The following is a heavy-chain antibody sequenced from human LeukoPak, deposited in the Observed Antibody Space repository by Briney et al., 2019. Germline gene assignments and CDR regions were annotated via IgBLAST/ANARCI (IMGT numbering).Heavy chain of an antibody. CDR1: GYTFTSYY. D-gene: IGHD3-22*01. V-gene: IGHV1-46*01. CDR2: INPSGGST. CDR3: AKNLFPGYYDSSGYYVDY. Sequence: ASVKVSCKASGYTFTSYYMHWVRQAPGQGLEWMGIINPSGGSTSYAQKFQGRVTMTRDTSTSTVYMELSSLRSEDTALYYCAKNLFPGYYDSSGYYVDYWGQGTLVTVSS. J-gene: IGHJ4*02.